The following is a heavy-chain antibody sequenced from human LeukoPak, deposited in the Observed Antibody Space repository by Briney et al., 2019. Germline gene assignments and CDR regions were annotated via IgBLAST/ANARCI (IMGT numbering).Heavy chain of an antibody. CDR3: ARDTGSYGFGDPFDI. V-gene: IGHV3-48*03. D-gene: IGHD5-18*01. CDR2: ISSSGSTI. J-gene: IGHJ3*02. Sequence: GGSLRLSCAASGFTFSSYEMNWVRQAPGKGLEWDSYISSSGSTIYYADSAKGRFTISRDNAKNSLYLQMNSLRAEDTAVYYCARDTGSYGFGDPFDIWGQGTMVTVSS. CDR1: GFTFSSYE.